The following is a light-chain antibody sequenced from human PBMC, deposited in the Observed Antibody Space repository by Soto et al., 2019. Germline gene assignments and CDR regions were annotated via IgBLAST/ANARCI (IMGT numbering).Light chain of an antibody. V-gene: IGKV2-28*01. CDR3: MQALNTPLT. Sequence: DIVMTQSPLSLPVTPGEPASISCRSSQSLLHSNGYNYLDWYLQKPGQSPQLLIYLGSNRASGVLDRFSGSGAGTDVTLKISRVEAEDVGVYYCMQALNTPLTFGGGTKVEIK. CDR2: LGS. J-gene: IGKJ4*01. CDR1: QSLLHSNGYNY.